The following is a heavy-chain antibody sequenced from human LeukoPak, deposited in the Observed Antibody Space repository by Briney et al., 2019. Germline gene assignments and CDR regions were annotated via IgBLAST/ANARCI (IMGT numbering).Heavy chain of an antibody. Sequence: PSETLSLTCTVSGGSISSSSYYWGWIRQPPGKGLEWIGSIYYIGSTYYNPSLKGRVTISVYTSKNQFSLKLSSVPAADTAVYYCGTGLEPPIDYWGQGTLVTVSS. CDR1: GGSISSSSYY. CDR2: IYYIGST. V-gene: IGHV4-39*07. J-gene: IGHJ4*02. D-gene: IGHD1-14*01. CDR3: GTGLEPPIDY.